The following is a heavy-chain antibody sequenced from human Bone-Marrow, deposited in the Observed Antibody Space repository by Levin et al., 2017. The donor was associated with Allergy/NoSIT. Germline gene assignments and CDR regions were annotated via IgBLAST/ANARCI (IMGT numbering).Heavy chain of an antibody. D-gene: IGHD5-12*01. V-gene: IGHV4-31*03. CDR1: GGSIGGGGYY. Sequence: SQTLSLTCTVSGGSIGGGGYYWSWIRQHPGKGLEWVGYIYHSGNTYYNPSLKRRLSISVDTSRNQFSLKLSAVTAADTAVYYCARDTGYDLDSWGQGTLVTVSS. CDR3: ARDTGYDLDS. J-gene: IGHJ4*02. CDR2: IYHSGNT.